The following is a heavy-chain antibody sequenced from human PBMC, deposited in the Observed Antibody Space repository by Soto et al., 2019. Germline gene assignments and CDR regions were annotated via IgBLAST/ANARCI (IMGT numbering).Heavy chain of an antibody. CDR1: GGSFSGYY. V-gene: IGHV4-34*01. CDR3: AGGFLEWLFPARYYYYGMDV. J-gene: IGHJ6*02. Sequence: PSETLSLTCAVYGGSFSGYYWSWIRQPPGKGLEWIGEINHSGSTNYNPSLKSRVTISVDTSKNQFSLKLSSVTAADTAVYYCAGGFLEWLFPARYYYYGMDVWGQGTTVTVS. CDR2: INHSGST. D-gene: IGHD3-3*01.